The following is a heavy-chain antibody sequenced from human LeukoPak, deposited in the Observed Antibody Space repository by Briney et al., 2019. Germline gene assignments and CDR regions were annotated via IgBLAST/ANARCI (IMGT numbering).Heavy chain of an antibody. CDR2: IWYDGSNK. D-gene: IGHD2-2*01. CDR1: GFTFSSYG. CDR3: ARGRYCSSTSCYHPYYYYGMDV. V-gene: IGHV3-33*01. Sequence: GGSLRLSCAASGFTFSSYGMHWVRQAPGEGLEWVAVIWYDGSNKYYADSVKGRFTISRDNSKNTLYLQMNSLRAEDTAVYYCARGRYCSSTSCYHPYYYYGMDVWGQGTTVTVSS. J-gene: IGHJ6*02.